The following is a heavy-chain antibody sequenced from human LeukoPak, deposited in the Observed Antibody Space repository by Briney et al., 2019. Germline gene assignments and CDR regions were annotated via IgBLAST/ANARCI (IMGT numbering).Heavy chain of an antibody. D-gene: IGHD5-18*01. CDR3: AKDFDELWSFLDY. Sequence: GGSLRLSCAASGFTFSSYGMHWVRQAPGKGLEWVAVIWYDGSNKYYADSVKGRFTISRDNSKNTLYLQMNSLRAEDTAVYYCAKDFDELWSFLDYWGQGTLVTVSS. CDR1: GFTFSSYG. CDR2: IWYDGSNK. V-gene: IGHV3-33*06. J-gene: IGHJ4*02.